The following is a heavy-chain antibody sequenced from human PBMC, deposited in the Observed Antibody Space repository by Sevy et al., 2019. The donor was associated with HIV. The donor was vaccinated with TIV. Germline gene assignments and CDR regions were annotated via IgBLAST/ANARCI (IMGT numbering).Heavy chain of an antibody. V-gene: IGHV3-15*01. CDR3: TTLLALSYFQFDNYFDY. CDR2: IKSKTDGGTT. J-gene: IGHJ4*02. Sequence: GGSLRLSCAASGFTFSNAWMSWVRQAPGKGLEWVGRIKSKTDGGTTDYAAPVKGRFTISRDDSKNTQYLQMNSLKTEDTAVYYCTTLLALSYFQFDNYFDYWGQGTLVTVSS. CDR1: GFTFSNAW. D-gene: IGHD3-9*01.